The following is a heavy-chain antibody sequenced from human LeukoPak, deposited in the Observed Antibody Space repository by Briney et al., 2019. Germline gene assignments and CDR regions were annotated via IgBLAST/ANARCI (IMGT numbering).Heavy chain of an antibody. CDR1: GGSFSGYY. CDR2: INHSGST. V-gene: IGHV4-34*01. CDR3: ARLWYDSSGTG. D-gene: IGHD3-22*01. Sequence: SETLSLTCAVYGGSFSGYYWSWIRQPPGKGLEWIGEINHSGSTNYNPSLKSRVTISVDTSKNQFSLKLSSVTAADTAVYYCARLWYDSSGTGWGQGTLVTVSS. J-gene: IGHJ4*02.